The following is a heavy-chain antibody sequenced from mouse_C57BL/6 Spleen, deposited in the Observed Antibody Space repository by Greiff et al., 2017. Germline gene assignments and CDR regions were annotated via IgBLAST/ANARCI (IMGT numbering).Heavy chain of an antibody. Sequence: QVQLQQSGAELVKPGASVKISCKASGYAFSSYWMNWVKQRPGKGLEWIGQIYPGDGDTNYNGKFKGKATLTADKSSSTAYMQLSSLTSEDSAVYFCARADYDYGDWYVDVWGTGTTVTVSS. CDR3: ARADYDYGDWYVDV. D-gene: IGHD2-4*01. J-gene: IGHJ1*03. V-gene: IGHV1-80*01. CDR2: IYPGDGDT. CDR1: GYAFSSYW.